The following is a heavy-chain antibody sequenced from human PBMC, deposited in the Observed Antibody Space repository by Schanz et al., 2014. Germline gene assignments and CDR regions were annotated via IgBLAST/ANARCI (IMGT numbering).Heavy chain of an antibody. D-gene: IGHD4-17*01. J-gene: IGHJ3*02. CDR1: GFRVITNY. V-gene: IGHV3-66*01. CDR3: AKDPHKDYGGKPQTFDI. CDR2: MFPGGNT. Sequence: EQLVESGGGLVQPGGSLRLSCAASGFRVITNYMTWVRQAPGKGLEWVSIMFPGGNTYYADSVKGRFTISRDNSKNTLFLQMNSLRAEDTALYYCAKDPHKDYGGKPQTFDIWGQGTMVTVSS.